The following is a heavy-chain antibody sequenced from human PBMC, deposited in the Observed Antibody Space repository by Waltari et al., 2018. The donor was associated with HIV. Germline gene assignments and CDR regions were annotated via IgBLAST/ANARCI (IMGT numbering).Heavy chain of an antibody. Sequence: QITLKESGPTLVKPTQTLTLTCTFSGFSLSSIGEGVGWIRQPPGKALEWLAFITWDDDKRYSPSLKTRLTITKDTSKNQVVLTMTNMDPVDTGTYFCTHRNKATMVTDFWGQGTLVTVSS. D-gene: IGHD3-10*01. V-gene: IGHV2-5*02. CDR3: THRNKATMVTDF. CDR1: GFSLSSIGEG. J-gene: IGHJ4*02. CDR2: ITWDDDK.